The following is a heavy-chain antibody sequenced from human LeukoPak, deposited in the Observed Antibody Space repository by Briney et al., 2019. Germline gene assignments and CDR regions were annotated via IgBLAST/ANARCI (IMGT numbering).Heavy chain of an antibody. Sequence: SETLSLTCTVSGGSISSSSYYWGWIRQPPGKGLEWIGSIYYSGSTYYNPSLKSRVTISVDTSKNQFSLKLSSVTAADTAVYYCARLSLYYDSSGHPDYWGQGTLVTVSS. V-gene: IGHV4-39*01. J-gene: IGHJ4*02. CDR2: IYYSGST. CDR1: GGSISSSSYY. D-gene: IGHD3-22*01. CDR3: ARLSLYYDSSGHPDY.